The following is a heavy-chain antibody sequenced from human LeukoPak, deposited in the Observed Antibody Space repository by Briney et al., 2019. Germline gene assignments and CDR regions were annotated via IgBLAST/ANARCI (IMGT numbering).Heavy chain of an antibody. CDR2: INHNGNVN. Sequence: GGSLRLSGAASGFNFNNYWLSWLRRAPGKGLEWVASINHNGNVNYYVDSVKGRFTISRDNAKNSLYLQMSNLRAEDTAVYFCARGGGLDVWGQGATVTVSS. J-gene: IGHJ6*02. CDR1: GFNFNNYW. CDR3: ARGGGLDV. V-gene: IGHV3-7*03. D-gene: IGHD3-16*01.